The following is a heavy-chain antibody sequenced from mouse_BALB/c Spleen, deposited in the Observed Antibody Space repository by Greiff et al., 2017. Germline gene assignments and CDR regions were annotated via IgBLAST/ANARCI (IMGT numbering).Heavy chain of an antibody. Sequence: DVMLVESGGGLVKPGGSLKLSCAASGFTFSDYYMYWVRQTPEKRLEWVATISDGGSYTYYPDSVKGRFTISRDNAKNNLYLQMSSLKSEDTAMYYCARDEGLRRWFAYWGQGTLVTVSA. V-gene: IGHV5-4*02. CDR2: ISDGGSYT. J-gene: IGHJ3*01. D-gene: IGHD2-2*01. CDR1: GFTFSDYY. CDR3: ARDEGLRRWFAY.